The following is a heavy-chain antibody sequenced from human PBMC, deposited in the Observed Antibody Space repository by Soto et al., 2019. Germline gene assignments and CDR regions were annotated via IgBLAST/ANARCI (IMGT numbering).Heavy chain of an antibody. V-gene: IGHV4-34*01. CDR2: FNHSGST. J-gene: IGHJ4*02. CDR1: VGSFSGYF. CDR3: ASCDSSGYFFDY. Sequence: SETLPLTCAVYVGSFSGYFWSFIRQPPGKGLEWIGEFNHSGSTNYNPSLKSRVTISVDTSKNQFSLKLSSVTAADTAVYYFASCDSSGYFFDYWGQGTLVTVS. D-gene: IGHD3-22*01.